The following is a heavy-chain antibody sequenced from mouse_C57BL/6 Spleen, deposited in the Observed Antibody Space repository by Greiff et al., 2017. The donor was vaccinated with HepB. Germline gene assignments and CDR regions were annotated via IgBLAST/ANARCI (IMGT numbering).Heavy chain of an antibody. CDR3: ARITTGYGYFDV. Sequence: QVQLQQSGAELVKPGASVKISCKASGYAFSSYWMNWVKQRPGKGLEWIGQIYPGDGDTNYNGKFKGKATLTADKSSSTAYMQLSSLTSEDSAVYFCARITTGYGYFDVWGTGTTVTVSS. V-gene: IGHV1-80*01. CDR1: GYAFSSYW. CDR2: IYPGDGDT. J-gene: IGHJ1*03. D-gene: IGHD1-1*01.